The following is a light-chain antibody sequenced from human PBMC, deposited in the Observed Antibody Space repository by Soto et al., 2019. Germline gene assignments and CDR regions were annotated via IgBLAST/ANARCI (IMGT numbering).Light chain of an antibody. J-gene: IGKJ1*01. CDR1: QSVSRNY. CDR2: GAS. CDR3: RQHGSTPQT. V-gene: IGKV3-20*01. Sequence: FTHSPCALSLSLRASATLSWRASQSVSRNYLAWYQKKKGQPPSVXLYGASTRATAIPQSFSGSGYGTAFNLPTTRLETADFAADYCRQHGSTPQTFGQGTKVDIK.